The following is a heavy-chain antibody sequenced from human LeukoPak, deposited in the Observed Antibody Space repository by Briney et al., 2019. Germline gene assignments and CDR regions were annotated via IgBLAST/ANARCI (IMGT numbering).Heavy chain of an antibody. V-gene: IGHV3-15*01. CDR1: GFTLSNAW. D-gene: IGHD3-3*01. J-gene: IGHJ4*02. Sequence: GESLKISCAASGFTLSNAWMSWVRQAPGKGLEWVGRIKSKTDGGTTDYAAPVKGRFTISRDDSKNTLYLQMNSLKTEDTAVYYCTTTESTIFGVVTFWGQGTLVTVSS. CDR3: TTTESTIFGVVTF. CDR2: IKSKTDGGTT.